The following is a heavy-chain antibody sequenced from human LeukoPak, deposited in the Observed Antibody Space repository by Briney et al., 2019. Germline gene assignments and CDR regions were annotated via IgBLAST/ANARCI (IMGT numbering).Heavy chain of an antibody. Sequence: PSETLSLTCTVSGDSISGSYWTWVRQPPGQGLEWIGQIHYSGRADYNPSLERRITISVDTSKNQMSLTLTSVTAADTAIYYCVKFGVDYDMGVWGQGTTVTVSS. V-gene: IGHV4-59*01. CDR1: GDSISGSY. D-gene: IGHD3-16*01. J-gene: IGHJ6*02. CDR2: IHYSGRA. CDR3: VKFGVDYDMGV.